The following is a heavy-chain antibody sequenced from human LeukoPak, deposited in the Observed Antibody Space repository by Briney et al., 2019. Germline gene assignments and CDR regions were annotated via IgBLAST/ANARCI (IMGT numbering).Heavy chain of an antibody. J-gene: IGHJ4*02. D-gene: IGHD3-22*01. Sequence: GGSLRLSCAASGFTFSDHYMHWVRQAPGKGLEWMGTFDPEDGETIYAQKFQGRVTMTEDTSTDTAYMELSSLRSEDAAVYYCATGGYDSSGLYFDYWGQGTLVTVSS. CDR2: FDPEDGET. CDR1: GFTFSDHY. CDR3: ATGGYDSSGLYFDY. V-gene: IGHV1-24*01.